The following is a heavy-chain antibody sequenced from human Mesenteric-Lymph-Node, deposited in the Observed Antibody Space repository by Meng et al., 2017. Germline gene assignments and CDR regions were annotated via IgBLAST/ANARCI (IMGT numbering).Heavy chain of an antibody. Sequence: GQGWVNPSHTLSRTCSVSGDSISSTDYYWSWVRQPPGKGLEWIGDIDDSGSTNYNPSLNSRISISLDKSKNHFSLKVNSVTAADTAVYYCARGKQDAWELLAYWGQGALVTVSS. CDR1: GDSISSTDYY. D-gene: IGHD1-26*01. CDR3: ARGKQDAWELLAY. V-gene: IGHV4-30-4*01. J-gene: IGHJ4*02. CDR2: IDDSGST.